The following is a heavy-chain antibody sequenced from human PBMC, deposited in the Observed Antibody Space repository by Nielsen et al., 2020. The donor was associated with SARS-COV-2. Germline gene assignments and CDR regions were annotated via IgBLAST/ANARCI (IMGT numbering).Heavy chain of an antibody. CDR2: VYYDGST. CDR1: GDSTISSRYY. CDR3: ARTYGDYLEFFHR. D-gene: IGHD4-17*01. Sequence: SETLSLTCTVSGDSTISSRYYWGWLRQPPGKGLEWIGSVYYDGSTYYNPSLKSRVTISVDTSKNQFSLKLRSVTAADTAVYYCARTYGDYLEFFHRWGQGTLVTVPS. V-gene: IGHV4-39*01. J-gene: IGHJ1*01.